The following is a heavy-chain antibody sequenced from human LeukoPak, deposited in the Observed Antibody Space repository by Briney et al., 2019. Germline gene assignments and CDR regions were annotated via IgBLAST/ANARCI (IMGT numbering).Heavy chain of an antibody. CDR3: ARSSAVAGLT. Sequence: PSETLSLTCTVSGGSISSYYWAWIRQPPGKGLEWIGSVSYSGSAYYNPSLKSRVTISVDTSKNQFSLKLSSVTAADTAVYYCARSSAVAGLTWGQGTLVTVSS. V-gene: IGHV4-39*01. CDR2: VSYSGSA. J-gene: IGHJ5*02. CDR1: GGSISSYY. D-gene: IGHD6-19*01.